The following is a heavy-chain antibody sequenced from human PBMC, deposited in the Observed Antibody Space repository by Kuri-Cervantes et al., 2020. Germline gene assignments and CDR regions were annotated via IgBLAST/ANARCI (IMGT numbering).Heavy chain of an antibody. J-gene: IGHJ6*03. V-gene: IGHV3-11*01. Sequence: GGSLRLSCAASGFTFSDHYMSWIRQAPGKGLEWISYISSSGSTIFYADSVTGRFTISRDNAKNSLYLQMNSLRAEDTAVYYCAREGYNWNYVGPYYYYYYMDVWGKGTTVTVSS. D-gene: IGHD1-7*01. CDR3: AREGYNWNYVGPYYYYYYMDV. CDR1: GFTFSDHY. CDR2: ISSSGSTI.